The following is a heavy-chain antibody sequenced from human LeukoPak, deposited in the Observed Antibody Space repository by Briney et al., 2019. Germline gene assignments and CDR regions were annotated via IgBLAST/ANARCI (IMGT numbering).Heavy chain of an antibody. Sequence: GGSLRLSCAASGFIFSSYWMHWVRQAPGKGLVWVSRIHSDGGSTSYADSVKGRFTISRDNAKNTLYLQMSSPTAEDAAVYYCARDGYRSSLDYWGQGTLVTVSS. CDR2: IHSDGGST. CDR1: GFIFSSYW. V-gene: IGHV3-74*01. CDR3: ARDGYRSSLDY. D-gene: IGHD6-6*01. J-gene: IGHJ4*02.